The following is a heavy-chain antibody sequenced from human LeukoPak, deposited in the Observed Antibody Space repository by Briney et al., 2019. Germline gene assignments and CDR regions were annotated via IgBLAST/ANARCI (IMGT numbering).Heavy chain of an antibody. Sequence: SETPSLTCTVSGGSISSSSYYWGWIRQPPGKGLEWIGSIYYSGSTYFNPSLKSRVTISVDTSKNQFSLKLSSVTAADTAVYYCARGGYCSSTSCSGWFDPWGQGTLVTVSS. D-gene: IGHD2-2*01. J-gene: IGHJ5*02. CDR2: IYYSGST. CDR1: GGSISSSSYY. V-gene: IGHV4-39*05. CDR3: ARGGYCSSTSCSGWFDP.